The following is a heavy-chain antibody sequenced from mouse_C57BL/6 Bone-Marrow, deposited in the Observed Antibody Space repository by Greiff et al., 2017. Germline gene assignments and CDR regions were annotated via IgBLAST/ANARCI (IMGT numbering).Heavy chain of an antibody. CDR1: GYTFTTYP. CDR3: ARADDGFGLDY. CDR2: FHPYNDDT. D-gene: IGHD2-3*01. V-gene: IGHV1-47*01. J-gene: IGHJ3*01. Sequence: QVQLQQSGAELVKPGASVKMSCKASGYTFTTYPIEWVKQNPGKSLEWIGNFHPYNDDTKYNEKFKGKATVTVEKSSSTVYLELIRLTSDDSAVYDCARADDGFGLDYWGQGTPVTVSA.